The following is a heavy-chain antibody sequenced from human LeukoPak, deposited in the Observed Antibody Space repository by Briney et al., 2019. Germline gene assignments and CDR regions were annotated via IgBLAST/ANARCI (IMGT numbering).Heavy chain of an antibody. CDR1: GFSFSDYY. D-gene: IGHD1-26*01. CDR2: IGSTI. Sequence: TPGGSLRLSCVASGFSFSDYYMSWIRQAPGKGLEWVSYIGSTIYYADSVKGRFTISRDNAKNSLYLQMNSLRAEDTAVYYCARDRGIVGTTGYYYMDVWGKGTTVTVSS. CDR3: ARDRGIVGTTGYYYMDV. V-gene: IGHV3-11*04. J-gene: IGHJ6*03.